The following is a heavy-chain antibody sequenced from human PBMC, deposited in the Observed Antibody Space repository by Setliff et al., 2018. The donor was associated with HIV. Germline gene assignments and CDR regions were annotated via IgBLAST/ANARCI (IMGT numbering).Heavy chain of an antibody. Sequence: SETLSRTCTVSGGSMTNYWSWIRQPPGKGLEFIGHIHTSGSTIYNPFLKSRLTITIDTSGNQFSLKLTSVTAADTAVYYCAKFYCPHGVCYGFDIWGQGTMVTV. CDR2: IHTSGST. CDR1: GGSMTNY. J-gene: IGHJ3*02. V-gene: IGHV4-4*09. CDR3: AKFYCPHGVCYGFDI. D-gene: IGHD2-8*01.